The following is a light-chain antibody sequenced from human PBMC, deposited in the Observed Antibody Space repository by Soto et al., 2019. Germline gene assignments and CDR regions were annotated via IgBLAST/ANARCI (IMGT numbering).Light chain of an antibody. CDR2: GAS. CDR3: YQYGNSPPT. V-gene: IGKV3-20*01. J-gene: IGKJ2*01. CDR1: QSVTGNY. Sequence: IVLTQSPGILSLSPGERATLSCRASQSVTGNYLVWYQQKPGQAPRLLIYGASSRATVIPDRFRGSGSGTHFTLTISRLEPEDFAVYYCYQYGNSPPTFRQGTKVEIK.